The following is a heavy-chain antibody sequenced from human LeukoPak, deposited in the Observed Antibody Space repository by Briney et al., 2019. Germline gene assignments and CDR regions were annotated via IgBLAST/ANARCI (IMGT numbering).Heavy chain of an antibody. J-gene: IGHJ4*02. V-gene: IGHV3-30*03. Sequence: AGGSLRLSRAASGFTFSSYGMHWVRQAPGKGLEWVAVISYDGSNKYYADSVKGRFTISRDNSKNTLYLQMNSLRAEDTAVYYCATVSSGVFDYWGQGTLVTVSS. CDR1: GFTFSSYG. CDR3: ATVSSGVFDY. D-gene: IGHD3-16*02. CDR2: ISYDGSNK.